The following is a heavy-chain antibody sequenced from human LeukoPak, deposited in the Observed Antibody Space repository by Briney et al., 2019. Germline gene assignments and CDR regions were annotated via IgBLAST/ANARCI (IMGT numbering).Heavy chain of an antibody. CDR2: INPNSGGT. CDR1: GYTFTSYG. CDR3: ARDSDYGDYINDY. V-gene: IGHV1-2*02. D-gene: IGHD4-17*01. J-gene: IGHJ4*02. Sequence: ASVKVSCKASGYTFTSYGISWVRQAPGQGLEWMGWINPNSGGTNYAQKFQGRVTMTRDTSISTAYMELSRLRSDDTAVYYCARDSDYGDYINDYWGQGTLVTVSS.